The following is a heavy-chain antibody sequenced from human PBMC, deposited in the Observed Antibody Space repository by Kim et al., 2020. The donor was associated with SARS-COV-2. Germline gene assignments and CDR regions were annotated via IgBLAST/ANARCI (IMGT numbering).Heavy chain of an antibody. J-gene: IGHJ6*02. D-gene: IGHD3-22*01. CDR1: GYSFTSYW. Sequence: GESLKISCKGSGYSFTSYWISWVRQMPGKGLEWMGRIDPSDSYTNYSPSFQGHVTISADKSISTAYLQWSSLKASDTAMYYCARHVRDYYDSSGYYYSPYGMDVWGQGTTVTVSS. CDR3: ARHVRDYYDSSGYYYSPYGMDV. V-gene: IGHV5-10-1*01. CDR2: IDPSDSYT.